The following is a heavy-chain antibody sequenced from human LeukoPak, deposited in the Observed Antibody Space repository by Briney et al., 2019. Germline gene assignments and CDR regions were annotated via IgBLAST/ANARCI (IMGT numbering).Heavy chain of an antibody. V-gene: IGHV5-51*01. J-gene: IGHJ4*02. Sequence: PGASLQISCQGSGSNFTSYWIGWVRQLPGKGLEWMGIIYPGDSDTRYSPSFQGQVTISADKSISTAYLQWSSLKASDTAMYYCARGSGYYFPRFDYWGQGTLVTVSS. D-gene: IGHD3-22*01. CDR1: GSNFTSYW. CDR3: ARGSGYYFPRFDY. CDR2: IYPGDSDT.